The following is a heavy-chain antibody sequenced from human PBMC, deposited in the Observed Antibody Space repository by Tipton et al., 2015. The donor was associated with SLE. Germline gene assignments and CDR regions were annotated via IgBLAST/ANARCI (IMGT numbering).Heavy chain of an antibody. Sequence: TLSLTCAVYGGSFSGYHWSWIRQPPGKGLEWIGEINHSGGNNHNSSLKSRVTIIVDTSKIQFSLKLRSVTAADTAVYYCARRGHAFDMWGQGTMVTVSS. CDR3: ARRGHAFDM. CDR1: GGSFSGYH. CDR2: INHSGGN. J-gene: IGHJ3*02. D-gene: IGHD3-10*01. V-gene: IGHV4-34*01.